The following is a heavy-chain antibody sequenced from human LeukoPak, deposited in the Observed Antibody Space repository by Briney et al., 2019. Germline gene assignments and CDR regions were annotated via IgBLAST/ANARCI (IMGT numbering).Heavy chain of an antibody. CDR3: VRGYSSSWYRPLDL. Sequence: GVPRRLSCTACGFTFSLYAIHWVRKAPGRGLEYISTISSHNGDAKYYADSVMGRFSISRDNSRNTLYLQMSSLRAEHTAVYYCVRGYSSSWYRPLDLWGQATLVTVSS. J-gene: IGHJ5*02. V-gene: IGHV3-64D*06. CDR2: ISSHNGDAK. D-gene: IGHD6-13*01. CDR1: GFTFSLYA.